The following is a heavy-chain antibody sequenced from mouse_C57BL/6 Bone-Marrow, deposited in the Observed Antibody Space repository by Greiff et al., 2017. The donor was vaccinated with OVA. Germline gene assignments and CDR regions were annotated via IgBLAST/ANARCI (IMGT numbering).Heavy chain of an antibody. V-gene: IGHV14-1*01. CDR2: IDPEDGDT. J-gene: IGHJ4*01. Sequence: VQLQQSVAELVRPGASVKLSCTASGFNIKDYYMHWVKQRPEQGLEWIGRIDPEDGDTEYAPKFQGKATMTADTSSNTAYLQLSSLTSEDTAVYYCTTGRSVDYYAMDYWGQGTSVTVSS. CDR3: TTGRSVDYYAMDY. CDR1: GFNIKDYY.